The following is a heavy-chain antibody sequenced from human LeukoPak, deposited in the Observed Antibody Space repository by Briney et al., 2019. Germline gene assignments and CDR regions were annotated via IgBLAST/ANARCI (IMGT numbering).Heavy chain of an antibody. Sequence: AASAKVSCKASGFTFTSSAMQWVRQARGQRLEWIGWIVVGSGNTNYARKFQERVTITRDMSTSTAYMELSSLRYEDTAVYYCAAVPYYYGSGSSPPDYWGQGTLVTVSS. J-gene: IGHJ4*02. V-gene: IGHV1-58*02. CDR1: GFTFTSSA. D-gene: IGHD3-10*01. CDR3: AAVPYYYGSGSSPPDY. CDR2: IVVGSGNT.